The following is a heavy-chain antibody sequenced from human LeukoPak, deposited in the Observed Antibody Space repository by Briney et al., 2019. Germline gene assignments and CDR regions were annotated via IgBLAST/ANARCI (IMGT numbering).Heavy chain of an antibody. V-gene: IGHV3-9*01. CDR1: KFTFRYYG. CDR3: ARDRGGKVDTGAVEY. Sequence: GGSLRLSCVGSKFTFRYYGMHWVRQAPGRGLEWVAGINGDGGGVAYADSVVGRFTISRDYAETSLYLQMNSLRPEDTALYYCARDRGGKVDTGAVEYWGQGTQVAVSS. CDR2: INGDGGGV. D-gene: IGHD5-18*01. J-gene: IGHJ4*02.